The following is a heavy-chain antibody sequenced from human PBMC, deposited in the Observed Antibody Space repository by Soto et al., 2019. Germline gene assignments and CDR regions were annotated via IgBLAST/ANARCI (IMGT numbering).Heavy chain of an antibody. CDR1: GFTFSSYG. CDR3: ARDFYGAREYNWFDP. Sequence: PGGSLRLSCAASGFTFSSYGMHWVRQAPGKGLEWVAVIWYDGSNKYYADSVKGRFTISRDNSKNTLYLQMNSLRAEDTAVYYCARDFYGAREYNWFDPWGQGTLVTVSS. J-gene: IGHJ5*02. CDR2: IWYDGSNK. D-gene: IGHD1-26*01. V-gene: IGHV3-33*01.